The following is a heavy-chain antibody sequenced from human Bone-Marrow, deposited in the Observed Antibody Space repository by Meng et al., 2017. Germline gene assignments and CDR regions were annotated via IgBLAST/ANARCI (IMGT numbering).Heavy chain of an antibody. CDR2: IIPIFGTA. Sequence: SVNVSCKASGCTFSSYAISWVRQAPGQGLEWMGGIIPIFGTANYAQKFQGRVTITTDESTSTAYMELSSLRSEDTAVYYCARVGYYYDSSGSYYWGQGTLVTVSS. CDR1: GCTFSSYA. CDR3: ARVGYYYDSSGSYY. V-gene: IGHV1-69*05. J-gene: IGHJ4*02. D-gene: IGHD3-22*01.